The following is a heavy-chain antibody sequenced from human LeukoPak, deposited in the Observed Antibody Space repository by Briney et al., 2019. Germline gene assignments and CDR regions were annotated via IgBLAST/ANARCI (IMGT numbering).Heavy chain of an antibody. D-gene: IGHD4-23*01. CDR3: AWGVDYGGNFDYSDY. CDR1: GGSISSGGYY. Sequence: KSSETLSLTCTVSGGSISSGGYYWSWIRQPPGKGLEWIGYIYHSGTTNYSPSLKSRLTISIDRSSNQFSLRLTSVTAADTATYCAAWGVDYGGNFDYSDYWGQGTLVTVSS. V-gene: IGHV4-30-2*01. CDR2: IYHSGTT. J-gene: IGHJ4*02.